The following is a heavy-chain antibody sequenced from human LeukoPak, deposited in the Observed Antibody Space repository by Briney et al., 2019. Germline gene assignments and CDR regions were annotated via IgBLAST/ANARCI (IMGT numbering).Heavy chain of an antibody. J-gene: IGHJ5*02. V-gene: IGHV1-18*01. Sequence: ASVKVSCKASGYTFTNSDITWVRQAPGQGLEWMGRISTSNGDTNYAAKLQGRVTMTTDTSTSTVYMGLGSLTFDDTAVYFCARDPYHRLGPPLDLWGQGTLVTVSS. CDR2: ISTSNGDT. CDR3: ARDPYHRLGPPLDL. D-gene: IGHD1-14*01. CDR1: GYTFTNSD.